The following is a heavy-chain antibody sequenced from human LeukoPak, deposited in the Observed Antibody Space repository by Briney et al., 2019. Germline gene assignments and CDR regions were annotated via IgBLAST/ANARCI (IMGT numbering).Heavy chain of an antibody. V-gene: IGHV4-61*01. J-gene: IGHJ4*02. CDR1: GASVGSGSLY. CDR2: LHYSGST. D-gene: IGHD1-26*01. CDR3: ATDSGSYYPD. Sequence: RTSETLSLICTVSGASVGSGSLYWSWIRQPPGKGLEWIGNLHYSGSTNHNPSLKSRVTISVGTSKNQFSLNLRSVTPGDTAVYYCATDSGSYYPDRGQGTLVTVSS.